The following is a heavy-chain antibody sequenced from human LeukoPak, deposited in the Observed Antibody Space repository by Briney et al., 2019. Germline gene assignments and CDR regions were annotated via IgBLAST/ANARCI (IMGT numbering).Heavy chain of an antibody. V-gene: IGHV1-69*13. CDR2: IIPIFGTA. Sequence: SVKVSCKASGYTFTSYDINWVRQATGQGLEWMGGIIPIFGTANYAQKFQGRVTITADEATSTAYMELSSLRSEDTAVYYCASVLGYCSGGSCYETYYYMDVWGKGTTVTVSS. J-gene: IGHJ6*03. D-gene: IGHD2-15*01. CDR1: GYTFTSYD. CDR3: ASVLGYCSGGSCYETYYYMDV.